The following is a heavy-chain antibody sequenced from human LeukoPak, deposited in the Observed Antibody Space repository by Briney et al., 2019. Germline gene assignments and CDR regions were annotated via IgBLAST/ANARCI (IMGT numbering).Heavy chain of an antibody. J-gene: IGHJ4*02. V-gene: IGHV4-39*07. CDR1: GGSISSYY. D-gene: IGHD6-13*01. CDR2: IYESGST. Sequence: PSETLSLTCTVSGGSISSYYWGWIRQPPGKGLEWIGTIYESGSTYYNPSLKSRVTISVDTSKNQFSLKLSSVTAADTAVYYCARDGVAAAGTHSFDYWGQGTLVTVSS. CDR3: ARDGVAAAGTHSFDY.